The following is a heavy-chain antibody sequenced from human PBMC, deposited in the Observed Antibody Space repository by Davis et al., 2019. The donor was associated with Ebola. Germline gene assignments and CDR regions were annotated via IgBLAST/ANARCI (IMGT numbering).Heavy chain of an antibody. CDR1: GFTFTSSA. D-gene: IGHD2-2*02. CDR3: ASSYSIVLPNV. CDR2: IVVGSGNT. J-gene: IGHJ6*02. V-gene: IGHV1-58*02. Sequence: SVTVSCKASGFTFTSSAMQWVRQARGQRLEWIGWIVVGSGNTNYAQKFQERVTLTRDTSTSTVYMELSSLRSEDTAVYYCASSYSIVLPNVWGQGTTVTASS.